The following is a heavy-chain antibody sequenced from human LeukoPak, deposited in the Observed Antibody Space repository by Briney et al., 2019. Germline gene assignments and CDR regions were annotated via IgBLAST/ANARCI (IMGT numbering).Heavy chain of an antibody. CDR1: GFTFRSSP. Sequence: GGSLRLPCAASGFTFRSSPMPWVRQVLGKGLEWVSTTGASGSYYADSVKGRFTISRDNSKNTLYLQMNSLRAEDTAVYYCARCYTYGTTWFGGLDVWGQGTTVTVSS. J-gene: IGHJ6*02. D-gene: IGHD3-10*01. CDR3: ARCYTYGTTWFGGLDV. CDR2: TGASGS. V-gene: IGHV3-23*01.